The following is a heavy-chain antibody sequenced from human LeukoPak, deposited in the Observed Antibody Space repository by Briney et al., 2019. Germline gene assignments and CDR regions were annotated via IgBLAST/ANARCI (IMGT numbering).Heavy chain of an antibody. D-gene: IGHD6-13*01. CDR2: IYYSGST. Sequence: KPSETLSLTCTVSGGSISSYYWSWIRQPPRKGLEWIGYIYYSGSTNYNPSLKSRVTISVDTSKNQFSLKLSSVTAADTAVYYCARNAGGYSSSWYPLALDYWGQGTLVTVSS. V-gene: IGHV4-59*01. J-gene: IGHJ4*02. CDR1: GGSISSYY. CDR3: ARNAGGYSSSWYPLALDY.